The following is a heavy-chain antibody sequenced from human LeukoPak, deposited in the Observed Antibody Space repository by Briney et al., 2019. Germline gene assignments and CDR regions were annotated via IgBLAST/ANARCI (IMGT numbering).Heavy chain of an antibody. Sequence: GASVKVSCKASGYTFTGYYMHWVRQAPGQGLEWMGWINPYHDDTNYAQKFQGRITMTRDTSSSTAYMELSRLTSDDTAVYYCAKNGGITTAGSGFYYLHVWGKGTTVTISS. CDR3: AKNGGITTAGSGFYYLHV. CDR1: GYTFTGYY. V-gene: IGHV1-2*02. J-gene: IGHJ6*03. D-gene: IGHD4-23*01. CDR2: INPYHDDT.